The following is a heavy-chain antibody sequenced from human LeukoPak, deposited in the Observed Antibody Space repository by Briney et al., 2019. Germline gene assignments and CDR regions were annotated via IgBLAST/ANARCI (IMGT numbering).Heavy chain of an antibody. D-gene: IGHD1-14*01. CDR3: ARATTSHGMGVDY. V-gene: IGHV4-34*01. J-gene: IGHJ4*02. Sequence: SETLSLTCAVYGGSFSGYYWSWIRQPPGKGLEWIGEINHSGSTNYNPSLKSRVTISVDTSKNQFSLKLSSVTAADTAVYYCARATTSHGMGVDYWGQGTLVTVSS. CDR1: GGSFSGYY. CDR2: INHSGST.